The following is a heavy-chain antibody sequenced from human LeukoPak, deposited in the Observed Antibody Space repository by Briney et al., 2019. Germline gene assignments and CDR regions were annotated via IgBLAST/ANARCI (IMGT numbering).Heavy chain of an antibody. Sequence: MASGTLSLTCAVSGVSISSSNWWSWVRQPPGKGLEWIGEIYHSGSTNYNPSLKSRVTISVDKSKNQFSLKLSSVTAADTAVYYCARVNYGSATKEDYWGQGTLVTVSS. CDR2: IYHSGST. CDR3: ARVNYGSATKEDY. J-gene: IGHJ4*02. V-gene: IGHV4-4*02. CDR1: GVSISSSNW. D-gene: IGHD3-10*01.